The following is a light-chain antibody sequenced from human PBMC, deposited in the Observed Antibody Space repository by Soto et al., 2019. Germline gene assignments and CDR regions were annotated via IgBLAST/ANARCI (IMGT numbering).Light chain of an antibody. CDR1: SSDVGGYNS. CDR3: SSYTSSSTLFV. J-gene: IGLJ1*01. CDR2: DVS. Sequence: QSVLTQPASVSGSPGQSITVSCTGTSSDVGGYNSVSWYQQHPGKAPKLVIYDVSNRPSGVSNRFSGSKSGNTASLTISGLQAEDEADYYCSSYTSSSTLFVFGTGTKVTVL. V-gene: IGLV2-14*03.